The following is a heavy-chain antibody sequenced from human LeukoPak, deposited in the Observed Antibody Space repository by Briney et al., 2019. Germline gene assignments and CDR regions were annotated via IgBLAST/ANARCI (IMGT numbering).Heavy chain of an antibody. D-gene: IGHD5-12*01. J-gene: IGHJ4*02. CDR3: ARGPSGYHNT. V-gene: IGHV3-7*01. CDR2: VRQDGGET. Sequence: GGSLRLSCSASGFTFSTYWMTWVRQAPGKGLEWVANVRQDGGETFYVDSVKGRFTISRDNAKNSLFLQMNSLRAEDTALYYCARGPSGYHNTGGQGTLVTVSS. CDR1: GFTFSTYW.